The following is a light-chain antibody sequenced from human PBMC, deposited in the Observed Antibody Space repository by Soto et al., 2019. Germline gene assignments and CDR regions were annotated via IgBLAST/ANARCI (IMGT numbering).Light chain of an antibody. J-gene: IGKJ1*01. CDR3: QQYGSSRT. CDR2: CAS. Sequence: EIVLTQSPGTLSLSPGERATLSCRASQSVSSSYLAWYQQKPGQAPRLLIYCASSRANGIPDRFSGSGSGTDFTLTISRLETEEFAVYYCQQYGSSRTFGQATKVEIK. CDR1: QSVSSSY. V-gene: IGKV3-20*01.